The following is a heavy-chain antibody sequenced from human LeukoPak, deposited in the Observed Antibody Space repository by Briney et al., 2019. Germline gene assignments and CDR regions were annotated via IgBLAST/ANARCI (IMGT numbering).Heavy chain of an antibody. V-gene: IGHV3-7*01. CDR3: ARGTRVGTPYNWFDP. Sequence: GGSLRLSCTTSGFTFSSYWMSWVRQAPGKGLEWLGNIKEDGSEKDDVDSVKGRFTTSRDNAKNSLYLQMNSLRVEDTAIYYCARGTRVGTPYNWFDPWGQGTLVTVSS. CDR2: IKEDGSEK. D-gene: IGHD1/OR15-1a*01. J-gene: IGHJ5*02. CDR1: GFTFSSYW.